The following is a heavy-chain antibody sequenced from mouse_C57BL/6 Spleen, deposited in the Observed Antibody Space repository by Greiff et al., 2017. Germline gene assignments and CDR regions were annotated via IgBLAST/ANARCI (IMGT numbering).Heavy chain of an antibody. CDR2: INYDGSST. CDR1: GFTFSDYY. V-gene: IGHV5-16*01. CDR3: ARETTGYWYFDV. Sequence: EVMLVESEGGLVQPGSSMKLSCTASGFTFSDYYMAWVRQVPEKGLEWVANINYDGSSTYYLDSLKSRFIISRDNAKNILYLQMSSLKSEDTATYYCARETTGYWYFDVWGTGTTVTVSS. J-gene: IGHJ1*03. D-gene: IGHD1-1*01.